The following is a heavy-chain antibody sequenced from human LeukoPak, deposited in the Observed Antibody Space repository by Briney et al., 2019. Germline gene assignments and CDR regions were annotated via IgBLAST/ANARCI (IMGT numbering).Heavy chain of an antibody. V-gene: IGHV1-69-2*01. CDR3: ATSEYSSGWYATDC. CDR1: GYTFTDYY. Sequence: ASVKVSCKVSGYTFTDYYMHWVQQAPGKGLEWMGLVDPEDGETIYAEKFQGRVTITADTSTDTAYMELSSLRSEDTAVYYCATSEYSSGWYATDCWGQGTLVTVSS. CDR2: VDPEDGET. D-gene: IGHD6-19*01. J-gene: IGHJ4*02.